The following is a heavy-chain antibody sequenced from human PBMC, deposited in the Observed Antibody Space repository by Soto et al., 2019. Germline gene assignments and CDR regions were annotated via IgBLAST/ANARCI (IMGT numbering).Heavy chain of an antibody. CDR2: ISGAGGNT. CDR3: AKVKLGVSVSYRSSSGMDV. D-gene: IGHD3-10*01. CDR1: GFTFSSSA. V-gene: IGHV3-23*01. Sequence: EAQVLESGGGLVQPGGSLRLSCAASGFTFSSSAMSWVRQAPGKGLEWVSGISGAGGNTYYADSVKGRFTISRDNSRITLYLQMNSLTAEDTAVYYCAKVKLGVSVSYRSSSGMDVWGQGTTVTVSS. J-gene: IGHJ6*02.